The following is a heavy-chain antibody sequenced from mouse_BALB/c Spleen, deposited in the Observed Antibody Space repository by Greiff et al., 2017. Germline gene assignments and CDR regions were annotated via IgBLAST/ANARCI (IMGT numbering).Heavy chain of an antibody. CDR2: ISSGGST. CDR3: ARRGNPFAY. Sequence: EVQGVESGGGLVKPGGSLKLSCAASGFTFSSYAMSWVRQTPEKRLEWVASISSGGSTYYPDSVKGRFTISRDNARNILYLQMSSLRSEDTAMYYCARRGNPFAYWGQGTLVTVSA. CDR1: GFTFSSYA. J-gene: IGHJ3*01. V-gene: IGHV5-6-5*01.